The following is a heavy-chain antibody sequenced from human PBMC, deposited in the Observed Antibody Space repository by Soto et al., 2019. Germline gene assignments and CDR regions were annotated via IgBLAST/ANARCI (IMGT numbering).Heavy chain of an antibody. CDR3: ARDEGVVAAYTSPFDY. CDR1: GFTFSSYS. D-gene: IGHD2-15*01. Sequence: GGSLRLSCAASGFTFSSYSMNWVRQAPGKGLEWVSSISSSSSYIYYADSVKGRFTISRDNAKNSLYLQMNSLRAEDTAVYYCARDEGVVAAYTSPFDYWGQGTLVTVSS. V-gene: IGHV3-21*01. J-gene: IGHJ4*02. CDR2: ISSSSSYI.